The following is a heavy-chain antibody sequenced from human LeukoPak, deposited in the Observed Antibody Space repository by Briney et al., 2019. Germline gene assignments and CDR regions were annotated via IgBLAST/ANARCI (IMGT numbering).Heavy chain of an antibody. D-gene: IGHD3-22*01. Sequence: PGGSLRLSCAASGFTVSSNYMSWVRQAPGKGLEWVSAIYSGGSTYYADSVKGRFTISRDNSKNTLYLQMNSLRAEDTAVYYCARDRPYNYYDSSGADAFDIWGQGTMVTVSS. CDR3: ARDRPYNYYDSSGADAFDI. V-gene: IGHV3-66*01. CDR1: GFTVSSNY. J-gene: IGHJ3*02. CDR2: IYSGGST.